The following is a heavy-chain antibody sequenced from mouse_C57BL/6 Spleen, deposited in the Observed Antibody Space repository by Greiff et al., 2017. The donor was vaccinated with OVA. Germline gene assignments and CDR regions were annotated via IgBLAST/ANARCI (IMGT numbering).Heavy chain of an antibody. Sequence: EVQLQQSGPELVKPGASVKISCKASGYTFTDYYMNWVKQSHGKSLEWIGDINPNNGGTSYNQKFKGKATLTVDKSSSTAYMELRSRTSEDSAVYYCASGYYYDSSRYYFDYWGQGTTLTVSS. J-gene: IGHJ2*01. CDR1: GYTFTDYY. V-gene: IGHV1-26*01. D-gene: IGHD1-1*01. CDR3: ASGYYYDSSRYYFDY. CDR2: INPNNGGT.